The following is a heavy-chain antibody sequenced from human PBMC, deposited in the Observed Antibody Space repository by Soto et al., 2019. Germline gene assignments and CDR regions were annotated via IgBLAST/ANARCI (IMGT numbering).Heavy chain of an antibody. J-gene: IGHJ4*02. CDR3: AGFPSAATSTDIDS. Sequence: GGSLRLSCAASGFTFSSYAMTWVRQAPGKGLEWVSTIGGSGGDTSYADSVKGRFTISRDTTKNMLYLQMNSLRAEDTAVYYCAGFPSAATSTDIDSWGQGTLVTVSS. V-gene: IGHV3-23*01. CDR2: IGGSGGDT. CDR1: GFTFSSYA. D-gene: IGHD2-21*01.